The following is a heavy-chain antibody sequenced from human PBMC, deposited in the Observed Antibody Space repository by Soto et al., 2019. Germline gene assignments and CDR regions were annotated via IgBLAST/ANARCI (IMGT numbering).Heavy chain of an antibody. CDR3: AKETVSGAFDF. Sequence: QVQLVESGGGVVQPGRSLRLSCAASGFTFRKYGMHWVRQAPGKGLKWVAVISNEGSNKYHADSVKGRFTISRDNSKNTVYLHMNSLRVEDTAVYYCAKETVSGAFDFWGQGTKVSVSS. CDR1: GFTFRKYG. CDR2: ISNEGSNK. D-gene: IGHD3-10*01. J-gene: IGHJ3*01. V-gene: IGHV3-30*18.